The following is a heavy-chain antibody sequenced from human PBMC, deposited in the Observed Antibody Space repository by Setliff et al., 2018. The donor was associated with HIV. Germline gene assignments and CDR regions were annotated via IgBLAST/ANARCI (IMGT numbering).Heavy chain of an antibody. Sequence: GASVKVSCKASGYSFTSYDINWVRQATGQGLEWMGWMNPNSGDTDYAQKFQGRATMTRNTSIGAAYMELSSLRSEDTAVYYCARDETWGSLYYGLDVWGQGTTVTVSS. D-gene: IGHD7-27*01. CDR2: MNPNSGDT. CDR1: GYSFTSYD. V-gene: IGHV1-8*01. J-gene: IGHJ6*02. CDR3: ARDETWGSLYYGLDV.